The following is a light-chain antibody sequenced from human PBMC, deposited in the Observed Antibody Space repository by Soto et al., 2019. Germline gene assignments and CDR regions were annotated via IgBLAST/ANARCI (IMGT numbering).Light chain of an antibody. Sequence: EIVLTQSPATLSLSPGERATLSCRASQSVNNYLAWYQQRPGQAPRLLIYDASYRATGIPAKFSGSGSGTEFTLTISSLQSEDFAIYYCQQYNNWPRTFGQGTKVDIK. CDR1: QSVNNY. J-gene: IGKJ1*01. CDR2: DAS. V-gene: IGKV3-11*01. CDR3: QQYNNWPRT.